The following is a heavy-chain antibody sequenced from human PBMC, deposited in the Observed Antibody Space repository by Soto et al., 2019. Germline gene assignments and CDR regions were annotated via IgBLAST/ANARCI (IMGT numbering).Heavy chain of an antibody. J-gene: IGHJ4*02. CDR1: GFTFNDFE. CDR2: IDGSGATK. CDR3: ARGFGRFNY. V-gene: IGHV3-48*03. Sequence: EVQLLESGGGLVQPGGSLRLSCGVSGFTFNDFEMNWVRQAPGKGPEWLAYIDGSGATKKYADSVRGRFTISRDNPNKSLFLQVSSLRAADTAIYYCARGFGRFNYWGQGTLVSVSS. D-gene: IGHD3-10*01.